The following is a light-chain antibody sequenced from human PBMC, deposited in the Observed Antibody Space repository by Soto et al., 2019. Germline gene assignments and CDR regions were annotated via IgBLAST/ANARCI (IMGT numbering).Light chain of an antibody. Sequence: QSVLTQPPSVSGAPGQRVTISCTGSSSNIGAGYDVHWYQQLPGTAPKLLIYSDNQRPSGVPDRFSGSKSGASAYLAISGLQSADEADYYCAVWDVSLTAWVFGGGTKLTVL. CDR2: SDN. J-gene: IGLJ3*02. CDR1: SSNIGAGYD. CDR3: AVWDVSLTAWV. V-gene: IGLV1-40*01.